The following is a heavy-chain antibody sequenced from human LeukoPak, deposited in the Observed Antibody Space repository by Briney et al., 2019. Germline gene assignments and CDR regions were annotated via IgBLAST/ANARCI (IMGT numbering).Heavy chain of an antibody. CDR2: IIASNGNT. J-gene: IGHJ4*02. CDR1: GYTFTSYS. CDR3: ARGGSGWYVDY. Sequence: ASVMVSCKASGYTFTSYSITWVRQVPGQGLEWMGWIIASNGNTDYVKNLQGRVTMTTDTSTTTAYLELRSLRSDDTAVYYCARGGSGWYVDYWGQGTLVTVSS. V-gene: IGHV1-18*01. D-gene: IGHD6-19*01.